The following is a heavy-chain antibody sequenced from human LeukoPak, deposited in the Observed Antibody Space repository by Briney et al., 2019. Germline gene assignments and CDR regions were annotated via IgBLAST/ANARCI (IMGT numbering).Heavy chain of an antibody. CDR1: GGSISGYY. CDR3: ARGRIAVAGTDYFDY. J-gene: IGHJ4*02. Sequence: SETLSLTCTVSGGSISGYYWSWIRQPPGKGLEWIGYIYYSGSTNYNPSLKSRVTISVDTSKNQFSLQLSSVPAADTAVYYSARGRIAVAGTDYFDYWGQGTLVTVSS. D-gene: IGHD6-19*01. V-gene: IGHV4-59*01. CDR2: IYYSGST.